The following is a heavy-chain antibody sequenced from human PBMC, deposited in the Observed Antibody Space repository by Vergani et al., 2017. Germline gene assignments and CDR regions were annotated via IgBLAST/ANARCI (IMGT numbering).Heavy chain of an antibody. D-gene: IGHD5-12*01. CDR2: INHSGST. Sequence: QVQLQQWGAGLLKPSETLSLTCAVYGGSFSGYYWSWIRQPPGKGLEWIGEINHSGSTNYNPSLKSRVTISVDTSKNQFSLKLSSVTAADTAVDYCAALRGYSGYEFDPWGQGTLVTVSS. CDR1: GGSFSGYY. CDR3: AALRGYSGYEFDP. J-gene: IGHJ5*02. V-gene: IGHV4-34*01.